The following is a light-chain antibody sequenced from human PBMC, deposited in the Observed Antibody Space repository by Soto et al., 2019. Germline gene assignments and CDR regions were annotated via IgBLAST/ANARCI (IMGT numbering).Light chain of an antibody. CDR1: QPVNSGY. CDR3: DQHRSSPNT. V-gene: IGKV3-20*01. Sequence: EIVMTKSPGTLSFSPGERASLSCRASQPVNSGYLAWYQQKPGQAPRLLIYDASNRATGVPERFSGSGSGTDFTLNVSGLEPEDFAVYYCDQHRSSPNTFGQGTKLEI. CDR2: DAS. J-gene: IGKJ2*01.